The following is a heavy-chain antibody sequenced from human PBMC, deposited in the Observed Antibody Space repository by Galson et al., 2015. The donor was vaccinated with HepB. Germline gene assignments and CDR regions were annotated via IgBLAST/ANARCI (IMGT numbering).Heavy chain of an antibody. V-gene: IGHV3-9*01. CDR1: GFTLDDYA. D-gene: IGHD3-3*01. CDR3: AKDISRFLEWSETKLYFFSFAMDV. CDR2: ISWDSGSI. Sequence: SLRLSCAASGFTLDDYAMHWVRHAPGKGLEWVSGISWDSGSIAYADSVKGRFTISRDNAKNSFYLQMNSLRDEDTALYYCAKDISRFLEWSETKLYFFSFAMDVWGQGATVTVSS. J-gene: IGHJ6*02.